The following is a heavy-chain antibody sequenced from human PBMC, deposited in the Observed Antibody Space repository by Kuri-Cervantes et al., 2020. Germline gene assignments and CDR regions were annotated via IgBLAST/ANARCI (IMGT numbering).Heavy chain of an antibody. CDR1: GYTFTGYY. J-gene: IGHJ4*02. Sequence: ASVKVSCKASGYTFTGYYMHWVRQAPGQGLEWMGWINPNSGGTNYAQKFQGRVTITADKSTSTAYMELSSLRSEDTAVYYCASQAAAGTQYFDYWGQGTLVTVSS. CDR2: INPNSGGT. V-gene: IGHV1-2*02. D-gene: IGHD6-13*01. CDR3: ASQAAAGTQYFDY.